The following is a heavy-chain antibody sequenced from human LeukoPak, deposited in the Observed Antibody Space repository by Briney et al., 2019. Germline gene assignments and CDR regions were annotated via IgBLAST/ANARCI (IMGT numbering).Heavy chain of an antibody. J-gene: IGHJ4*02. CDR2: INPNSGGT. CDR3: ARMGDYYDSSGLNY. Sequence: GASVKVSCKASGGTFSSYAISWVRQAPGQGLEWMGWINPNSGGTNYAQKFQGRVTMTRDTSISTAYMELSRLRSDDTAVYYCARMGDYYDSSGLNYWGQGTLVTVSS. CDR1: GGTFSSYA. V-gene: IGHV1-2*02. D-gene: IGHD3-22*01.